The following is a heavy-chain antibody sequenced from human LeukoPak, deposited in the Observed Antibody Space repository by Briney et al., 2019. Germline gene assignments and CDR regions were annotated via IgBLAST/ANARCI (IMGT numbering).Heavy chain of an antibody. V-gene: IGHV3-23*01. CDR2: ISGSGVST. J-gene: IGHJ4*02. CDR1: GFTFSSYG. D-gene: IGHD3-10*01. Sequence: GGSLRLFCAASGFTFSSYGMNWVRQAPGKGLQWVSAISGSGVSTYSAESVKGRFTISRDNSKNTLYLHMNSLRAEDTAVYYCAKDFGSGSGSPYDFDYWGQGTLVTVAS. CDR3: AKDFGSGSGSPYDFDY.